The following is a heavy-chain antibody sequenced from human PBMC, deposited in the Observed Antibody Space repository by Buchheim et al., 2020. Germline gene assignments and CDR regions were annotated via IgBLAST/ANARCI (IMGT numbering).Heavy chain of an antibody. CDR3: ARDLGGYTSGDGFDS. D-gene: IGHD5-18*01. CDR1: GFSFGNYW. J-gene: IGHJ4*02. V-gene: IGHV3-7*01. CDR2: IKQDGRET. Sequence: EVQLMESGGGLVQPGGSLRLSCATSGFSFGNYWMSWVRQAPGKGLEWVANIKQDGRETYYVDSVRGRFTISRDNAKSSVYLQMNSLRGEDTAVYYCARDLGGYTSGDGFDSWGQGTL.